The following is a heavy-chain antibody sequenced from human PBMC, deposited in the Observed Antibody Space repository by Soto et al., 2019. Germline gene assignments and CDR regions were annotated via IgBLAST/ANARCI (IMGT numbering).Heavy chain of an antibody. V-gene: IGHV3-30*18. J-gene: IGHJ4*02. CDR3: AKICGSGYDLHYQTYDY. Sequence: PGGSLRLSCAASGFTFSSYGMHWVRQAPGKGLEWVAVISYDGSNKYYADSVKGRFTISRDNSKNTLYLQMNSLRAEDTAVYYCAKICGSGYDLHYQTYDYWGQGTLVTVSS. D-gene: IGHD5-12*01. CDR1: GFTFSSYG. CDR2: ISYDGSNK.